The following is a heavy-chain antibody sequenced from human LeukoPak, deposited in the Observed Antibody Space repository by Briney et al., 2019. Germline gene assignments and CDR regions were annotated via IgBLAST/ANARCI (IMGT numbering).Heavy chain of an antibody. CDR3: ATGGSRNGYWVY. Sequence: SGGSLRLSCAASGFTFSSYAMSWVRQAPGKGLEWVANIKQDGSEKYYVDSVKGRFIISRDNAKNSLYLEMNSLRAEDTAVYYCATGGSRNGYWVYWGQGTLVTVSS. V-gene: IGHV3-7*01. CDR1: GFTFSSYA. CDR2: IKQDGSEK. J-gene: IGHJ4*02. D-gene: IGHD3-22*01.